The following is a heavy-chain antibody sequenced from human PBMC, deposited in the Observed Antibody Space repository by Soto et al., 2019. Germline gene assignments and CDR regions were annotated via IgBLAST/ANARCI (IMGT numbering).Heavy chain of an antibody. CDR2: INHSGST. CDR1: GGSFSGYY. V-gene: IGHV4-34*01. Sequence: SETLSLTCAVYGGSFSGYYWSWIRQPPGKGLEWIVEINHSGSTNYNPSLKSRVTISVDTSKNQFSLKLSSVTAADTAVYYCARAYILTGYYKYYYYGMDVWGQGTTVTVSS. CDR3: ARAYILTGYYKYYYYGMDV. D-gene: IGHD3-9*01. J-gene: IGHJ6*02.